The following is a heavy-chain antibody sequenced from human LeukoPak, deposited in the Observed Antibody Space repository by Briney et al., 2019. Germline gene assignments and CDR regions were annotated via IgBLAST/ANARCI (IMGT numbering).Heavy chain of an antibody. J-gene: IGHJ5*02. CDR1: RGTRSSYA. Sequence: SLTYSCKAYRGTRSSYAISWVRQAPGQGLEWMGGIIPIFGTANYAQKFQGRVTITADESTSTAYMELSSLRSEDTAVYYCASGYCSSTSCYHFDPWGQGTLVTVSS. V-gene: IGHV1-69*01. CDR3: ASGYCSSTSCYHFDP. CDR2: IIPIFGTA. D-gene: IGHD2-2*01.